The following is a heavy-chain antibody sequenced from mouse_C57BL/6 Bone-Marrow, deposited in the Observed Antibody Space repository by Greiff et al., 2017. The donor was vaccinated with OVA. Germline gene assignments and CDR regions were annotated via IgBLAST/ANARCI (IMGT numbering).Heavy chain of an antibody. J-gene: IGHJ3*01. V-gene: IGHV1-50*01. CDR3: ASAVFAY. CDR1: GFTFTSYW. Sequence: VQLKQPGAELVKPGASVKLSCKASGFTFTSYWMQWVKQRPGQGLEWIGEIDPYDSYTNYNHKFKGKATLTVDTSSSTAYMQLNSLTSEDSAVYYCASAVFAYWGQGTLVTVSA. CDR2: IDPYDSYT.